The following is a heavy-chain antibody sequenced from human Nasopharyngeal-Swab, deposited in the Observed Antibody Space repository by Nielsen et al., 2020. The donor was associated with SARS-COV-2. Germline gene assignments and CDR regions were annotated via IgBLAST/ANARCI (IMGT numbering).Heavy chain of an antibody. CDR2: IYYSGST. CDR3: ARASPQRITIFGVVDAFDI. J-gene: IGHJ3*02. CDR1: GGSISSYY. Sequence: SETLSLTCTVSGGSISSYYWSWIRQPPGKGLEWIGYIYYSGSTNYNPSLKSRVTIPVDTSKNQFSLKLSSVTAADTAVYYCARASPQRITIFGVVDAFDIWGQGTMVTVSS. D-gene: IGHD3-3*01. V-gene: IGHV4-59*01.